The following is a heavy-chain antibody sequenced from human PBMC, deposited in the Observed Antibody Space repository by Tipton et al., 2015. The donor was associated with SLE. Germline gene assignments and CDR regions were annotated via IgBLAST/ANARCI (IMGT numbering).Heavy chain of an antibody. CDR3: AREEIGGRRFDP. Sequence: QLVQSGAEVKKPGASVKVSCKASGYTFTSYDISWVRQAPGQGLEWLGWISVYNGDTNCAKKYQDRVTLTTDTSTTTAYMELRSLTFDDTAVYYWAREEIGGRRFDPWGQGTLVTVSS. CDR1: GYTFTSYD. J-gene: IGHJ5*02. CDR2: ISVYNGDT. V-gene: IGHV1-18*01. D-gene: IGHD2-15*01.